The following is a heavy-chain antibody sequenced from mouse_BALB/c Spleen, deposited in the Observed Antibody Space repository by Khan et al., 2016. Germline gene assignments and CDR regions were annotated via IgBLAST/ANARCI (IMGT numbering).Heavy chain of an antibody. D-gene: IGHD1-2*01. Sequence: EVELEESGGGLVQPGGSLKLSCAASGFDFSRYWMSWVRQAQGKGLEWIGELHPESSTINYTPSLKDKFIISRDNAKNTLYLQMSKVRSEDTALYYCARLDYYGLGAYWSQGTLVTVSA. V-gene: IGHV4-1*02. CDR3: ARLDYYGLGAY. CDR1: GFDFSRYW. CDR2: LHPESSTI. J-gene: IGHJ3*01.